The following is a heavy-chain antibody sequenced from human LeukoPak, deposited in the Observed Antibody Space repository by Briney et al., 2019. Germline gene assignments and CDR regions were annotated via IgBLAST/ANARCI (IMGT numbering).Heavy chain of an antibody. CDR3: ARDVEATLYIVVVPAWGFDP. J-gene: IGHJ5*02. CDR1: GYTFTSYG. Sequence: GASVKVSCKASGYTFTSYGISWVRQAPGQGLEWMGWISAYNGNTNYAQKLQGRVTMTTDTSTSTAYMELRSLRSDDTAVYYCARDVEATLYIVVVPAWGFDPWGQGTPVTVSS. D-gene: IGHD2-2*01. CDR2: ISAYNGNT. V-gene: IGHV1-18*01.